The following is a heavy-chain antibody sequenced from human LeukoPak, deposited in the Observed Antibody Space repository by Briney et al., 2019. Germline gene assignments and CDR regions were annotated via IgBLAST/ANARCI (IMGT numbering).Heavy chain of an antibody. D-gene: IGHD1-7*01. CDR2: ISYDGSNK. J-gene: IGHJ4*02. CDR3: ARDPLWDYQFDY. Sequence: PGRSLRLSCAASGFTFSSYAMHWVRQAPGKGLEWVAVISYDGSNKYYADSVKGRFTISRDNSKNTLYLQMNSLRAEDTAVYYCARDPLWDYQFDYWGQGTLVTVSS. CDR1: GFTFSSYA. V-gene: IGHV3-30*04.